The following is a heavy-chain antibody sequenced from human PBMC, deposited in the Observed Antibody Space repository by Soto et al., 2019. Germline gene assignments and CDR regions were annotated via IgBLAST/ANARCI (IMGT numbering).Heavy chain of an antibody. J-gene: IGHJ5*02. CDR2: IYYSGST. D-gene: IGHD2-8*01. CDR3: ATYCTNGVCGTINWFDP. CDR1: GGSISSGGDY. Sequence: SETLSLTCTVSGGSISSGGDYWSWIRQHPGKGLEWIGYIYYSGSTYYNPSLKSRVTISVDTSKNQFSLKLSSVTAADTAVYYCATYCTNGVCGTINWFDPWGQGTLVTVS. V-gene: IGHV4-31*03.